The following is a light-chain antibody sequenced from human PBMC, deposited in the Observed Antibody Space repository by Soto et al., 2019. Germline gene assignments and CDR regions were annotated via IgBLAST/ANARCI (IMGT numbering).Light chain of an antibody. CDR3: QKSYNSLRT. Sequence: SISSYLNWYQPKPGKAPKLLISDASTFQSGVPSRFSGSGSGPNFTLTISSLQPEDFATYYCQKSYNSLRTIVQGTQV. CDR1: SISSY. J-gene: IGKJ1*01. CDR2: DAS. V-gene: IGKV1-39*01.